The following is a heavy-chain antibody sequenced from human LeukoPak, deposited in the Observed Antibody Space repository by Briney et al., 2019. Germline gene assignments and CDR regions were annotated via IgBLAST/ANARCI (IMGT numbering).Heavy chain of an antibody. Sequence: GGSLRLSCAASGFTVSSNYMSWVRQAPGKGLEWVSVIYGGGSTYYADSVKGRFTIPRDNSKNTLYLQMNSLRAEDTAVYYCARVAHYDSSGIGNYWGQGTLVTVSS. CDR1: GFTVSSNY. V-gene: IGHV3-53*01. CDR2: IYGGGST. J-gene: IGHJ4*02. CDR3: ARVAHYDSSGIGNY. D-gene: IGHD3-22*01.